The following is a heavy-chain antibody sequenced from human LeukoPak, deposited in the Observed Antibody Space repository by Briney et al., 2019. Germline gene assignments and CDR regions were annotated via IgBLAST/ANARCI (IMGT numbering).Heavy chain of an antibody. CDR3: ARAEVGAVDY. J-gene: IGHJ4*02. D-gene: IGHD1-26*01. V-gene: IGHV4-30-2*01. CDR2: IYHSGST. CDR1: GGSISSGGYS. Sequence: SQTLSLTCAVSGGSISSGGYSWSWIRQPPGKGLEWIGYIYHSGSTYYNPSLKSRVTISVDRSKNQFSLKLSPVTAADTAVYYCARAEVGAVDYWGQGTLVTVSS.